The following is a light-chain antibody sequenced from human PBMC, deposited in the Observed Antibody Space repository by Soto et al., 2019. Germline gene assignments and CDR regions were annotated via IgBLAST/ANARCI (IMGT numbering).Light chain of an antibody. J-gene: IGKJ1*01. CDR3: QQYADPPST. CDR1: QTVTSNY. V-gene: IGKV3-20*01. Sequence: EIVLTQSPGTLSLSPGERATLSCRASQTVTSNYLAWYQRKPGQAPRLLIYGASSRDTDIPDRFTGSGYGTDFTTTITRMQPESFAVYFCQQYADPPSTFGKGTQVEIK. CDR2: GAS.